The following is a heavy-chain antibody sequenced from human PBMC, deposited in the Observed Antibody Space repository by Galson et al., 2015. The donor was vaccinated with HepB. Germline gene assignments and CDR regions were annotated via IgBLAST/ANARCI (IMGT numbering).Heavy chain of an antibody. V-gene: IGHV3-33*01. J-gene: IGHJ2*01. Sequence: SLRLSCAASGFTFRNYGMHWVRQAPGKGLEWVAVIYYDGSNKYYADSVKGRFTISRDNSKNMVSLQMNSLRADDTAVYYCARDRSERYFDLWGRGTLVTVSS. D-gene: IGHD5-24*01. CDR3: ARDRSERYFDL. CDR1: GFTFRNYG. CDR2: IYYDGSNK.